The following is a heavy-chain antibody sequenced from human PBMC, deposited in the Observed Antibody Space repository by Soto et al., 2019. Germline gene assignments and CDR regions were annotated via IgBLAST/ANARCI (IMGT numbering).Heavy chain of an antibody. D-gene: IGHD6-13*01. CDR1: GFTFSSYA. J-gene: IGHJ4*02. Sequence: PGGSLRLSCAASGFTFSSYAMHWVRQAPGKGLEWVAVISYDGSNKYYADSVKGRFTISRDNSKNTLYLQMNSLRAEDTAVYYCARDVSGIAAAGTAHDYWGQGTLVTVSS. V-gene: IGHV3-30-3*01. CDR2: ISYDGSNK. CDR3: ARDVSGIAAAGTAHDY.